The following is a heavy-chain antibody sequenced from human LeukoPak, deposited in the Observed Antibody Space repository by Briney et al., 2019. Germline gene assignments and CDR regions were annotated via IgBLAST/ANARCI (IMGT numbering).Heavy chain of an antibody. CDR2: IYPGDSDT. CDR3: ARHDGGGYVWGSYRYGAFDI. D-gene: IGHD3-16*02. V-gene: IGHV5-51*01. CDR1: GYSFTSYW. J-gene: IGHJ3*02. Sequence: GESLKISCKGSGYSFTSYWIGWVRQMPGKGLEWMGIIYPGDSDTRYSPSFQGQVTISADKSISTAYLQWSSLKASDTVMYYCARHDGGGYVWGSYRYGAFDIWGQGTMVTVSS.